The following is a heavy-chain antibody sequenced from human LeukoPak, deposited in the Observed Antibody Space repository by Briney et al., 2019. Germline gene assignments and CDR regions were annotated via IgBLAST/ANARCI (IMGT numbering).Heavy chain of an antibody. V-gene: IGHV3-30*03. CDR3: ARGRENSAYYLFDY. Sequence: QTGGSLRLSCAASGFTFSSYGMHWVRQAPGKGLEWVAVISYDGSNKYYADSVKGRFTISRDNSKNTLYLQMNSLRAEDTAVYYCARGRENSAYYLFDYWGQGTLVTVSS. CDR2: ISYDGSNK. J-gene: IGHJ4*02. CDR1: GFTFSSYG. D-gene: IGHD3-22*01.